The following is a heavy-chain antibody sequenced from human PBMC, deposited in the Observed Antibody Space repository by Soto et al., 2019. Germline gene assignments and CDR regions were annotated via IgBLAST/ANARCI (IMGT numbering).Heavy chain of an antibody. J-gene: IGHJ4*02. D-gene: IGHD4-4*01. CDR1: GFTFSDYY. CDR2: ISSSRSYT. V-gene: IGHV3-11*03. Sequence: GSLRLSCAASGFTFSDYYMSWIRQAPGKGLEWVSCISSSRSYTNYADSVKGRFTISRDNAKNSLYLQMNSLRAEDTAVYYCARTRNYIFDYWGQGTLVTVSS. CDR3: ARTRNYIFDY.